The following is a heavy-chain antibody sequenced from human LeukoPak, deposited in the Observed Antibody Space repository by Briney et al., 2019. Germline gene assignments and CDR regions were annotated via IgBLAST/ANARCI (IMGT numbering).Heavy chain of an antibody. D-gene: IGHD2/OR15-2a*01. CDR1: GFTFGDYA. CDR3: TRDARYYLFDY. CDR2: IRSKAYGGTT. Sequence: GSLRLSCTASGFTFGDYAMSWVRQAPGKGLEWVGFIRSKAYGGTTEYAASVKGRFTISRDDSKSIAYLQMNSLKTDDTAVYYCTRDARYYLFDYWGQGTLVTVSS. V-gene: IGHV3-49*04. J-gene: IGHJ4*02.